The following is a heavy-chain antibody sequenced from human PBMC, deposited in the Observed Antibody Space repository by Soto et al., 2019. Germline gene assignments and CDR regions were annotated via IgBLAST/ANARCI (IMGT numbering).Heavy chain of an antibody. CDR3: ASNGSYSGSYHYYGMDV. CDR2: ISAYNGNT. J-gene: IGHJ6*02. D-gene: IGHD1-26*01. Sequence: QVQLVQSGAEVKKPGASVKVSCKASGYTFTSYGISWVRQAPGQGLEWMGWISAYNGNTNYAQKLQGRVTMTTDTSTSTASMELRSLRSDDTAVYYCASNGSYSGSYHYYGMDVWGQGTTVTVSS. CDR1: GYTFTSYG. V-gene: IGHV1-18*01.